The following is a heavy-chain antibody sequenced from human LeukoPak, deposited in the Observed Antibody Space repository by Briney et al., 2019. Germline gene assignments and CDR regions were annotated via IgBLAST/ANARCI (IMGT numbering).Heavy chain of an antibody. D-gene: IGHD3-3*01. CDR1: GFTFSSYA. V-gene: IGHV3-30-3*01. CDR3: RVVIGMDY. Sequence: GGSLRLSCAASGFTFSSYAMHWVRQAPGKGLEWVAVISYDGSNKYYADSVKGRFTISRDNSKNTLYLQMNSLRAEDTAVYYCRVVIGMDYWGQGTLVTVSS. CDR2: ISYDGSNK. J-gene: IGHJ4*02.